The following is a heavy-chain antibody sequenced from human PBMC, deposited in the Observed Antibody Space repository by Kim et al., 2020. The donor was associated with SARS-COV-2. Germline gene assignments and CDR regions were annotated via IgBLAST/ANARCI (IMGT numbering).Heavy chain of an antibody. CDR2: ISGSGGST. J-gene: IGHJ6*02. Sequence: GGSLRLSCAASGFTFSSYAMSWVRQAPGKGLEWVSAISGSGGSTYYAASVKGRFTISRDNSKNTLYLQMNSLRAEDTAVYYCAKKVPAARMWGGYGMDVWGQGTTVTVSS. D-gene: IGHD2-2*01. CDR3: AKKVPAARMWGGYGMDV. CDR1: GFTFSSYA. V-gene: IGHV3-23*01.